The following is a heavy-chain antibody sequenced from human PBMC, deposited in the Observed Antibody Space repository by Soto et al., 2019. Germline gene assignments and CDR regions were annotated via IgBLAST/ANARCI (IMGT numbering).Heavy chain of an antibody. J-gene: IGHJ4*02. V-gene: IGHV3-33*01. CDR1: GFTFSSYG. D-gene: IGHD2-2*01. Sequence: GGSLRLSCAASGFTFSSYGMHWVRQAPGKGLEWVAVIWYDGSNKYYADSVKGRFTISRDNSKNTLYLQMNSLRAEDTAVYYCARLTTLYCSSTSCYGFGDYWGQGTLVTVSS. CDR2: IWYDGSNK. CDR3: ARLTTLYCSSTSCYGFGDY.